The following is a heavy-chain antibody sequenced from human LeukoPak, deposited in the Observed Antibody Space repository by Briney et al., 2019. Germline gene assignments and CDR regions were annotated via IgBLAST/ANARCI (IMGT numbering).Heavy chain of an antibody. Sequence: ASVKVSCKASGYTFTSYGISWVRQAPGQGLEWMGWISAYNGNTNYAQKFQGRVTITTDESTSTAYMELSSLRSEDTAVYYCARDSGYVGYYYYYMDVWGKGTTVTVSS. J-gene: IGHJ6*03. CDR3: ARDSGYVGYYYYYMDV. D-gene: IGHD5-12*01. CDR1: GYTFTSYG. V-gene: IGHV1-18*01. CDR2: ISAYNGNT.